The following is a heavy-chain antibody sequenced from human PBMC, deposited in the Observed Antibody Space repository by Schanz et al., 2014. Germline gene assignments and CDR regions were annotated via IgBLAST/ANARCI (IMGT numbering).Heavy chain of an antibody. D-gene: IGHD4-17*01. CDR1: GFTFSAYG. V-gene: IGHV3-33*06. CDR3: AKDQRRDYGVKPQAIDI. CDR2: IWCDGNNK. J-gene: IGHJ3*02. Sequence: QVQLVESGGGVVQPGRSLRLSCAASGFTFSAYGMHWVRQAPGKGLEWVAVIWCDGNNKYYADSVKGRFTISRDNSKNSLYLQRNSLRAEDTDLCDCAKDQRRDYGVKPQAIDIWGQGTMVTVSS.